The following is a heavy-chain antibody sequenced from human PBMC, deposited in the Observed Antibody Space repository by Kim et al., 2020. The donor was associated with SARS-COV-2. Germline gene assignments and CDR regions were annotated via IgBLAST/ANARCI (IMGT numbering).Heavy chain of an antibody. D-gene: IGHD3-22*01. Sequence: GGSLRLSCAASGFTFSGSAMHWVRQASGKGLEWVGRIRSKANSYATAYAASVKGRFTISRDDSKNTAYLQMNSLKTEDTAVYYCTRRGSGYYFYYYGMDVWGQGTTVTVSS. J-gene: IGHJ6*02. CDR1: GFTFSGSA. CDR3: TRRGSGYYFYYYGMDV. CDR2: IRSKANSYAT. V-gene: IGHV3-73*01.